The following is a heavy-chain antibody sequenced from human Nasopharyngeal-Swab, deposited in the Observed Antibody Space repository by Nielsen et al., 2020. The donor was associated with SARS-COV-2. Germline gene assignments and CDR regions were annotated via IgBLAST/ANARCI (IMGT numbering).Heavy chain of an antibody. CDR3: VHCSGGSCYSGFDH. V-gene: IGHV3-30*03. CDR2: VSHDGSNK. J-gene: IGHJ4*02. D-gene: IGHD2-15*01. CDR1: GFTLSSYD. Sequence: SLKIPCAASGFTLSSYDMHWVRQAPGTGLEWVAVVSHDGSNKYYADSVKGRFTISRDNSKNTLFLQMSSLRGEDTAVYYCVHCSGGSCYSGFDHWGQGTLVTVSS.